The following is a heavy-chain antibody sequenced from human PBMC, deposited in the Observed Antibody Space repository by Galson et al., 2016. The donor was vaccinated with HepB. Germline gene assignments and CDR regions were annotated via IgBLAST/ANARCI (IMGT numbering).Heavy chain of an antibody. J-gene: IGHJ4*02. CDR3: AREDRSLWYPLFDL. CDR1: EGSMSDYF. V-gene: IGHV4-4*07. D-gene: IGHD6-13*01. Sequence: SETLSLTCTVSEGSMSDYFWSWIRQPAGKGPEWIGRIYSSGTSNYNPSLKSRVTMSLDTSKNHISLRLTSVTAADTAIYYRAREDRSLWYPLFDLWGRGTLITVSP. CDR2: IYSSGTS.